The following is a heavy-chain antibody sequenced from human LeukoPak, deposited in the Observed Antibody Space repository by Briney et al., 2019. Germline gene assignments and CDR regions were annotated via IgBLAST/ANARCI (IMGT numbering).Heavy chain of an antibody. J-gene: IGHJ3*02. V-gene: IGHV3-7*03. CDR1: GFTFGDYW. CDR2: INYHGSEK. D-gene: IGHD5-18*01. CDR3: ARDRQLWYN. Sequence: GGSLRLSCAASGFTFGDYWMNWARQAPGKGLEWVAIINYHGSEKYYVDSVKDRFTISRDNAEKSLYLQMNSLRAEDTAVYYCARDRQLWYNWGQGTMVTVSS.